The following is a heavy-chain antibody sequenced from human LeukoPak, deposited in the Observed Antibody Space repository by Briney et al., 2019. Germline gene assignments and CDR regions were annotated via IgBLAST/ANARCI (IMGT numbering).Heavy chain of an antibody. CDR1: GFTFSSYA. V-gene: IGHV3-30-3*01. J-gene: IGHJ4*02. CDR2: TSYDGINK. Sequence: PGRSLRLSCEASGFTFSSYAMHWVRQAPGRGLEWLAITSYDGINKYYADSVKGRFTISRDNSKNTLHLQMNSLRAEDTAVYYCARGTGSGSYYFGYWGQGTLVTVSS. CDR3: ARGTGSGSYYFGY. D-gene: IGHD3-10*01.